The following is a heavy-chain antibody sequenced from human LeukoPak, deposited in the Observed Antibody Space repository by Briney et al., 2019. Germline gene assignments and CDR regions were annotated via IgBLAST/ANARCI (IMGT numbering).Heavy chain of an antibody. V-gene: IGHV3-48*01. Sequence: GGSLRLSCAASGFTFGSYSMNWVRQAPGKGLEWVSYISSSSSTIYYADSVKGRFTISRDNAKNSLYLQMNSLRAEDTAVYYCARVLRYFDWLEGYYMDVWGKGTTVTVSS. CDR3: ARVLRYFDWLEGYYMDV. D-gene: IGHD3-9*01. CDR2: ISSSSSTI. CDR1: GFTFGSYS. J-gene: IGHJ6*03.